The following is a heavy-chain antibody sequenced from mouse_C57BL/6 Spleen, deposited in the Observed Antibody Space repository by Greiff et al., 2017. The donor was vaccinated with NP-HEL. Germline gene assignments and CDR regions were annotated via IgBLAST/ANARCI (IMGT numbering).Heavy chain of an antibody. CDR2: ISDGGSYT. V-gene: IGHV5-4*01. Sequence: EVQGVESGGGLVKPGGSLKLSCAASGFTFSSYAMSWVRQTPEKRLEWVATISDGGSYTYYPDNVKGRFTISRDNAKNNLYLQMSHLKSEDTAMYYCARDRGGMSAFDYWGKGTTLTVSS. D-gene: IGHD2-10*02. CDR1: GFTFSSYA. J-gene: IGHJ2*01. CDR3: ARDRGGMSAFDY.